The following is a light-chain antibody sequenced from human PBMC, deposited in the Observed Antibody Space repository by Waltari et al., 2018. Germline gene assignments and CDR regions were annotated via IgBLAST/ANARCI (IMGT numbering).Light chain of an antibody. CDR3: CSYARSSIWV. J-gene: IGLJ3*02. V-gene: IGLV2-23*01. Sequence: QSALTQPASVSGSPGQSITISCTGTSSDIGSYNLVSWCQHHPGKAPKLMIYEASKRPLGSSNRFSGSKSGNTASLTISGLQAEDEADYYCCSYARSSIWVFGGGTKLTVL. CDR2: EAS. CDR1: SSDIGSYNL.